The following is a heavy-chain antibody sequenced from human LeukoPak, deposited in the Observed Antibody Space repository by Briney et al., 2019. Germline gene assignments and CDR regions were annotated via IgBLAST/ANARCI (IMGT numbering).Heavy chain of an antibody. D-gene: IGHD1-26*01. CDR2: ISAHYGST. CDR1: GYTFTSYG. Sequence: ASVKVSCKASGYTFTSYGISWVRQAPGQGLEWMGWISAHYGSTNYAQKLQGRVTMTTDTSTSTVYMELRNLRSDDTAVYYCARDNDSGCDSWGQGTLVTVSS. J-gene: IGHJ4*02. V-gene: IGHV1-18*01. CDR3: ARDNDSGCDS.